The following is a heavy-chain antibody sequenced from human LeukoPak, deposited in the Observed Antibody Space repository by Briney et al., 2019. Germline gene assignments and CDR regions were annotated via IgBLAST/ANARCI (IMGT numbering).Heavy chain of an antibody. CDR1: GFTFSSYS. Sequence: GGSLRLSYAASGFTFSSYSMNWVRQAPGKGLEWVSYISSSSSTIYYADSVKGRFTISRDNAKNSLYLQMNSLRAEDTAVYYCAREPQGYYYYMDVWGKGTTVTVSS. CDR2: ISSSSSTI. V-gene: IGHV3-48*01. J-gene: IGHJ6*03. CDR3: AREPQGYYYYMDV.